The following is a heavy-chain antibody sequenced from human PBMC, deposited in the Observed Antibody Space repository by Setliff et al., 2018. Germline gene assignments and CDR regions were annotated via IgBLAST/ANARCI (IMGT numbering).Heavy chain of an antibody. J-gene: IGHJ6*02. CDR3: AREAVYSSSWYFYYYGMDV. V-gene: IGHV4-39*07. D-gene: IGHD6-13*01. CDR2: IYYSGST. Sequence: SETLSLTCTVSGGSISSSRHCWGWIRQPPGKGPEWIGTIYYSGSTYYNPSLKSRVTISVDTSKNQFSLKLSSVTAADTAVYYCAREAVYSSSWYFYYYGMDVWGQGTTVTVSS. CDR1: GGSISSSRHC.